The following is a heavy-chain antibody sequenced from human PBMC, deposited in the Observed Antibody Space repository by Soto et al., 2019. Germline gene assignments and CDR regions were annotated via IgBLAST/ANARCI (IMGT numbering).Heavy chain of an antibody. V-gene: IGHV4-39*01. CDR3: ARHPTYDILTGYYGGPSGDAFDI. J-gene: IGHJ3*02. D-gene: IGHD3-9*01. CDR2: IYYSGST. CDR1: GDSISSYY. Sequence: SETLSLTCTVSGDSISSYYWTWIRQPPGKGLEWIGSIYYSGSTYYNPSLKSRVTISVDTSKNQFSLKLSSVTAADTAVYYCARHPTYDILTGYYGGPSGDAFDIWGQGTMVTVSS.